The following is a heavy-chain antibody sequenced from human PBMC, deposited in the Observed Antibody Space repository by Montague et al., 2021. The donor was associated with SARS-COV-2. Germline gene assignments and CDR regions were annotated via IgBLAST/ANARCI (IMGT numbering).Heavy chain of an antibody. CDR1: GGSISTYY. Sequence: SETLSLTCTVSGGSISTYYWSWIRQHPGKGLEWIGYIYYSGGTNYNPSLKSRVTISVDTSKNQFSLKLSSVTAADTAVYYCARHGPFVVVTAIHDTFDIWGQGTMVTVSS. V-gene: IGHV4-59*08. J-gene: IGHJ3*02. CDR2: IYYSGGT. D-gene: IGHD2-21*02. CDR3: ARHGPFVVVTAIHDTFDI.